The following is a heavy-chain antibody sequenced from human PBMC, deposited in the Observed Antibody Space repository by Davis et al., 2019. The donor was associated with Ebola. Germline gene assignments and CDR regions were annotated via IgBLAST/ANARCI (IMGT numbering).Heavy chain of an antibody. Sequence: ASVKVSCKASGYTFTGYYMHWVRQAPGQGLEWMGIINPSGGSTSYAQKLQGRVTMTTDTSTSTAYMELRSLRSDDTAVYYCARGSRPFDYWGQGTLVTVSS. D-gene: IGHD1-26*01. CDR3: ARGSRPFDY. J-gene: IGHJ4*02. V-gene: IGHV1-46*01. CDR1: GYTFTGYY. CDR2: INPSGGST.